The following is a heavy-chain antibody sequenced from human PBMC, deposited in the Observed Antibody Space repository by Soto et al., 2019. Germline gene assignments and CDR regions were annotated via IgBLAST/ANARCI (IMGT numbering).Heavy chain of an antibody. CDR2: IKQDGSEK. J-gene: IGHJ4*02. V-gene: IGHV3-7*03. D-gene: IGHD3-9*01. CDR3: AKGDFDILTGLDY. CDR1: GFTFSSYW. Sequence: PGGSLRLSCAASGFTFSSYWMSSVRQAPGKGLEWVANIKQDGSEKYYADSVKGRFTISRDDAKNSLYLQMNSLRTEDTALYYCAKGDFDILTGLDYWGRGTLVTVSS.